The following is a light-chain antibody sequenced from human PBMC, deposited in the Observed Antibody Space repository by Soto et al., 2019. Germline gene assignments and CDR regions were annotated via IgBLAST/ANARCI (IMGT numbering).Light chain of an antibody. V-gene: IGKV1-5*01. CDR3: QPYNSYPTWT. Sequence: DIQMTQSPSTLSASVGDRVTITCRASQSISSWLAWYQQKPGKAPKLLIYDASSLESGVPSRFSVSGSGTEFALPISSLQPDDFSPYYCQPYNSYPTWTFEQGTKVEIK. CDR1: QSISSW. CDR2: DAS. J-gene: IGKJ1*01.